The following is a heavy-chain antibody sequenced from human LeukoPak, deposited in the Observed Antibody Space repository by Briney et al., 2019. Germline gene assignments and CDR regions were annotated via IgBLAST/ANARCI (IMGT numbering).Heavy chain of an antibody. CDR1: GYSISSGYY. CDR3: ARPQPGITMVRGVIVTHYYYYYMDV. CDR2: TYHSGST. Sequence: SETRSLTCAVSGYSISSGYYWGWIRQPPGKALGWIGSTYHSGSTYYNSSLKSLVTISVDTSKNQFSLKLSSVTAADTAVYYCARPQPGITMVRGVIVTHYYYYYMDVWGKGTTVTVSS. D-gene: IGHD3-10*01. J-gene: IGHJ6*03. V-gene: IGHV4-38-2*01.